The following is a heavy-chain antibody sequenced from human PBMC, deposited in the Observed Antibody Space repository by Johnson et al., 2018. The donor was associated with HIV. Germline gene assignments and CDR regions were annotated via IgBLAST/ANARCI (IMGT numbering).Heavy chain of an antibody. Sequence: VQLVESGGGLVHPGGSLRLSCAASGFTVSSYDMHWVRQSTGKGLEWVSAIGTAGDTYYPGSVKGRFPISRENAKNSLYLQMNSLRAGDTAVYYCARVGGTFWRDLAFDIWGQGTMVTVSS. CDR1: GFTVSSYD. CDR3: ARVGGTFWRDLAFDI. D-gene: IGHD3-3*01. CDR2: IGTAGDT. J-gene: IGHJ3*02. V-gene: IGHV3-13*01.